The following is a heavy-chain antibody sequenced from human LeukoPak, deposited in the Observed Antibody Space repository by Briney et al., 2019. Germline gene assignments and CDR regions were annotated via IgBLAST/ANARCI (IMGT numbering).Heavy chain of an antibody. V-gene: IGHV1-8*01. CDR2: MNPNSGNT. J-gene: IGHJ4*02. Sequence: GASVKVSCKASGYTFTSYDINWVRQATGQGLEWMGWMNPNSGNTGYAQKLQGRVTMTTDTSTSTAYMELRSLRSDDTAVYYCAREGAWDDYWGQGTLVTVSS. D-gene: IGHD1-26*01. CDR1: GYTFTSYD. CDR3: AREGAWDDY.